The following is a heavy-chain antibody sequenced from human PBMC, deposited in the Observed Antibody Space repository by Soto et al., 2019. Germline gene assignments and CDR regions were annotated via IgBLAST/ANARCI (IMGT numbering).Heavy chain of an antibody. V-gene: IGHV1-8*01. CDR3: ARRHLSQLVLDAFDI. CDR1: GYTFTSYD. Sequence: QVQLVQSGAEVKKPGASVKVSCKASGYTFTSYDINWVRQATGQGLEWMGWMNPNSGNTGYAQKFQGSVTMTRNTSISTAYRELSSLRSEDTAVYYCARRHLSQLVLDAFDIWGQGTMVTVSS. J-gene: IGHJ3*02. D-gene: IGHD6-6*01. CDR2: MNPNSGNT.